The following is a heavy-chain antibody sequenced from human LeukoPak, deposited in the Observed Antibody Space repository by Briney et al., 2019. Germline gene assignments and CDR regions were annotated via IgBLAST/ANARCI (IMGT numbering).Heavy chain of an antibody. Sequence: SETLSLTCTVSGGSISSYYWSWIRQPPGKGLEWIAYFYDSGSTNYNASLRSRVTISIDTSKNQFSLKLSSVTAADPAVYYCARHRHGCGSDYWGQGTLVTVSS. J-gene: IGHJ4*02. CDR2: FYDSGST. D-gene: IGHD5-18*01. CDR1: GGSISSYY. V-gene: IGHV4-59*08. CDR3: ARHRHGCGSDY.